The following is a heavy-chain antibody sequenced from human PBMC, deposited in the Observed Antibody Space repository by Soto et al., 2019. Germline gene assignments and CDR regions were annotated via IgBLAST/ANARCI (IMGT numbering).Heavy chain of an antibody. CDR1: GGSISSSSYY. J-gene: IGHJ5*01. CDR3: ASYILVSGSKWFDS. D-gene: IGHD2-8*02. V-gene: IGHV4-39*01. CDR2: IYYSGST. Sequence: PSETLSLTCTVSGGSISSSSYYWGWIRQPPGKGLEWIGSIYYSGSTYYNPSLKSRVTISVDTSKNQFSLKLNSVTAADTAVYYCASYILVSGSKWFDSWGQGTLVTVSS.